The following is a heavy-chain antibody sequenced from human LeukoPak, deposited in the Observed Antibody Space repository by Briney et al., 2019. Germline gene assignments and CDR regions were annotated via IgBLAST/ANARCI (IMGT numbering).Heavy chain of an antibody. V-gene: IGHV4-4*02. CDR2: IYHSGST. CDR3: ARVVVYSSGWYDDY. Sequence: SETLSLTCAVSGGSISSSNWWSWVRQPPGKGLEWIGEIYHSGSTNYNPSLKSRVTISVDKSKNQFSLKLSSVTAADTAVYYCARVVVYSSGWYDDYWGQGTLVTVSS. CDR1: GGSISSSNW. D-gene: IGHD6-19*01. J-gene: IGHJ4*02.